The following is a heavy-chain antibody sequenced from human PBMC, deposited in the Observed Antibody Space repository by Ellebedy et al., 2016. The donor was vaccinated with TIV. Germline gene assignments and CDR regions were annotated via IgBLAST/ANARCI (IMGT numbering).Heavy chain of an antibody. CDR3: AAYYGGRFDY. J-gene: IGHJ4*02. CDR2: IYYIGIT. V-gene: IGHV4-59*01. D-gene: IGHD4-23*01. Sequence: MPSETLSLTCNVSGGSISTFYWSRIRQPPGKGLEFIGYIYYIGITNYTPSLESRVAISIDTSWNQFSLRLSSVTAADTAVYYCAAYYGGRFDYWGQGTLVAVSS. CDR1: GGSISTFY.